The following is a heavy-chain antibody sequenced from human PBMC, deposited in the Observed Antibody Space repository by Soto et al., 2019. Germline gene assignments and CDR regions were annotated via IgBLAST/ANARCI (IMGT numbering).Heavy chain of an antibody. D-gene: IGHD3-10*01. CDR2: ISYDGSNK. CDR1: GFTFSSYG. J-gene: IGHJ6*02. V-gene: IGHV3-30*18. Sequence: PGGSLRLSCAASGFTFSSYGMHWVRQAPGKGLEWVAVISYDGSNKYYADSVKGRFTISRDNSKNTLYLQMNSLRAEDTAVYYCAKGCRVRGVRAYYYYYGMDVWGQGTTVTVSS. CDR3: AKGCRVRGVRAYYYYYGMDV.